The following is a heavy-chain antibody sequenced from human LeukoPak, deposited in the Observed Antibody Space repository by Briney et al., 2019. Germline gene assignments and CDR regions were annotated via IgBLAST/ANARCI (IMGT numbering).Heavy chain of an antibody. CDR2: INPNSGGT. D-gene: IGHD3-10*01. Sequence: ASVKVSCSASGYTFTGYYMHWVRQAPGQGLEWMGGINPNSGGTNYAQKFQGRVTMTRDTSIRTAYMEQSRLRSDDTAVYYCASPPVLLCGELYLPFDDWGEGTLVTVSS. CDR1: GYTFTGYY. CDR3: ASPPVLLCGELYLPFDD. V-gene: IGHV1-2*02. J-gene: IGHJ4*02.